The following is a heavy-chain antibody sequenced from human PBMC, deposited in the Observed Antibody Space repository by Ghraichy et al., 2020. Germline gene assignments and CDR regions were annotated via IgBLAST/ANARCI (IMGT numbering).Heavy chain of an antibody. D-gene: IGHD4-17*01. J-gene: IGHJ4*02. CDR1: GYSFTAYW. V-gene: IGHV5-51*01. Sequence: GESLNISCRGSGYSFTAYWIGWVRQMPGKGLEWMGTIYPGDSNAKYSPSFEGQVTISVDKSISTAYLQWSSLKASDTAMYYCARHPATVTTPFDYWGQGTLVTVSS. CDR2: IYPGDSNA. CDR3: ARHPATVTTPFDY.